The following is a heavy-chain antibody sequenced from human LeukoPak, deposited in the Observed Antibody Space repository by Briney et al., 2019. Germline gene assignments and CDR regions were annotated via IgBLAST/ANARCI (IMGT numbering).Heavy chain of an antibody. J-gene: IGHJ4*02. V-gene: IGHV1-18*01. D-gene: IGHD5-12*01. CDR1: GYSFTSYG. Sequence: ASVKVSCKASGYSFTSYGISWVLQAPGQGLEWMGWINTYNGNTNYAQKFQGRVSLTRDTSTGTAYMEVWSLRSDETALYFCARALRRYSGYDWNFFDHWGQGTQVTVSS. CDR3: ARALRRYSGYDWNFFDH. CDR2: INTYNGNT.